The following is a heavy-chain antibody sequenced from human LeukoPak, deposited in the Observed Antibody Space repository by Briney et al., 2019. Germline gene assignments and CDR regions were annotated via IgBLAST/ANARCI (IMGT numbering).Heavy chain of an antibody. CDR3: APTAEAYTSWWKV. J-gene: IGHJ4*02. V-gene: IGHV1-2*02. CDR1: GYKFTDDY. Sequence: ASVKVSCKASGYKFTDDYMHWVRQAPGQGLEFMGWINPDSGFTNYAQKFKGRVTMTRDTSISTTYLEVRSLTSDDTAVYYCAPTAEAYTSWWKVWGQGTLVTVSS. D-gene: IGHD3-16*01. CDR2: INPDSGFT.